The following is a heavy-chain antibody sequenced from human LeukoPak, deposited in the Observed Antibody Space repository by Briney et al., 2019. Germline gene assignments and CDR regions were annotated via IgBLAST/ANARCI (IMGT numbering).Heavy chain of an antibody. J-gene: IGHJ5*02. D-gene: IGHD2-2*01. V-gene: IGHV4-34*01. CDR1: GGSFSGYY. Sequence: SETLSLTCAVYGGSFSGYYWNWIRQPPGKGLEWIGEINHTGSTNYNPSLKSRVTISVDTSKNQFSLKLISLTAADTAVYYCARRVGDGVFGPWGQGTLVTVSS. CDR2: INHTGST. CDR3: ARRVGDGVFGP.